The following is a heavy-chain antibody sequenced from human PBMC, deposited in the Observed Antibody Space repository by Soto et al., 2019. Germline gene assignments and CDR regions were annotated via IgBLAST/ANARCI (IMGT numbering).Heavy chain of an antibody. CDR1: GFTFTKAY. Sequence: EVQLVESGGGLVEPGGSIRLSCVASGFTFTKAYMTWVRQAPGKGLEWVGRIKGSHAGGTTDYATSVKGRFTISRDDSKNTLYLQMNSLKTEDTSVYSCATGGGYPGSNLYGAYWGQGTLVTVSS. J-gene: IGHJ4*02. D-gene: IGHD1-26*01. V-gene: IGHV3-15*01. CDR2: IKGSHAGGTT. CDR3: ATGGGYPGSNLYGAY.